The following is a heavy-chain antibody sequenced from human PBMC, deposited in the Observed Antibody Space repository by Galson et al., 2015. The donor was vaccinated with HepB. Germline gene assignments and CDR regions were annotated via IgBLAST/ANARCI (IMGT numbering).Heavy chain of an antibody. Sequence: PALVKPTPTLTLTCTFSGFSLSTSGMCVSWIRQPPGKALEWLARIDWDDDKYYSTSLKTRLTISKDTSKNQVVLTMTNMDPVDTATYYCARISYYDSSGGAHFDYWGQGTLVTVSS. V-gene: IGHV2-70*11. D-gene: IGHD3-22*01. CDR3: ARISYYDSSGGAHFDY. J-gene: IGHJ4*02. CDR1: GFSLSTSGMC. CDR2: IDWDDDK.